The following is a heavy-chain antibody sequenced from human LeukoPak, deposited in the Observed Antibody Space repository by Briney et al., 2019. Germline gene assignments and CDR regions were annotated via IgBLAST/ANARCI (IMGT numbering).Heavy chain of an antibody. D-gene: IGHD1-26*01. CDR1: GYTFTSYD. V-gene: IGHV1-8*01. J-gene: IGHJ4*02. CDR3: AREGRTMGAPYFDY. CDR2: MNPNSGNT. Sequence: ASVMVSCKASGYTFTSYDINWVRQATGQGLEWMGWMNPNSGNTGYAQKFQGRVTMTRNTSISTAYMELSSLRSEGTAVYYCAREGRTMGAPYFDYWGQGTLVTVSS.